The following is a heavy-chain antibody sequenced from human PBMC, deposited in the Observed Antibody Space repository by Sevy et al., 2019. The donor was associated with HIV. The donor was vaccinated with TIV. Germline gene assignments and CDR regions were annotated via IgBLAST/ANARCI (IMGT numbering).Heavy chain of an antibody. Sequence: SETLSLTCAVYGGSFSGYYWSGIRQPPGKGLEWIGEINHSGSTNYNPSLKSRVTISVDTSKNQFSLKLSSVTAADSAVYYWARATEILYFFDYWGQGTLVTVSS. CDR2: INHSGST. V-gene: IGHV4-34*01. J-gene: IGHJ4*02. CDR3: ARATEILYFFDY. D-gene: IGHD2-15*01. CDR1: GGSFSGYY.